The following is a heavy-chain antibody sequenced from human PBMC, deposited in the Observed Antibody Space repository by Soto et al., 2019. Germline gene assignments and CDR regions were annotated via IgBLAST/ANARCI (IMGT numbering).Heavy chain of an antibody. D-gene: IGHD3-10*01. Sequence: TLSLTCTVSGSSISSGGYYWSWIRQHPGKGLEWIGYIYYSGSTYYNPSLKSRVTISVDTSKNQFSLKLSSVTAADTAVYYCARAYRTLYYYGSGSRDYVAYWGQRTLVTVSA. CDR2: IYYSGST. J-gene: IGHJ4*02. CDR3: ARAYRTLYYYGSGSRDYVAY. CDR1: GSSISSGGYY. V-gene: IGHV4-31*03.